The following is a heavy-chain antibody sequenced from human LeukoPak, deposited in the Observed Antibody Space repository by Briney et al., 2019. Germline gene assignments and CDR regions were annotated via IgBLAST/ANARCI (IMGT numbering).Heavy chain of an antibody. J-gene: IGHJ6*03. V-gene: IGHV1-46*01. CDR2: INPSGGST. CDR1: GYTFTSYY. D-gene: IGHD3-3*01. CDR3: ARVVPGLEWLENHQVYYYYYMDV. Sequence: ASVKVSCKASGYTFTSYYMHWVRQAPGQGLEWMGIINPSGGSTSYAQKFQGRVTMTRYISISTAYMELSSLRSEDTAVYYCARVVPGLEWLENHQVYYYYYMDVWGKGTTVTVSS.